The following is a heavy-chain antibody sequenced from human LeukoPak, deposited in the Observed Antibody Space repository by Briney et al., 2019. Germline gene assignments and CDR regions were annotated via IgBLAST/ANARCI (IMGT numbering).Heavy chain of an antibody. J-gene: IGHJ4*02. Sequence: SGGSLRLSCAASGFTFSSYGMHWVRQAPGKGLEWVAVIWYDGSNKYYADSVKGRINISRDNAKNSLYLQMNSLRVEDTAVYYCARDKDVYFDYWGQGTLVTVSS. V-gene: IGHV3-33*01. CDR3: ARDKDVYFDY. CDR2: IWYDGSNK. CDR1: GFTFSSYG.